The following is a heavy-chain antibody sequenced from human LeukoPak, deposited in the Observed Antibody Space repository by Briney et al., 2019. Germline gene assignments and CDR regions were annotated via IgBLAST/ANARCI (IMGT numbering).Heavy chain of an antibody. CDR3: AKRPGYGFAFDL. J-gene: IGHJ3*01. V-gene: IGHV3-23*01. D-gene: IGHD2-15*01. CDR2: IINIDGRT. Sequence: GGSLRLSCAASGFTFSNLDMSWVRQAPGKGLEWVSTIINIDGRTFYADSVEGRFTISSDKSKSTLYLQMNSLRAEDTALYYCAKRPGYGFAFDLWGQGTVVTVSS. CDR1: GFTFSNLD.